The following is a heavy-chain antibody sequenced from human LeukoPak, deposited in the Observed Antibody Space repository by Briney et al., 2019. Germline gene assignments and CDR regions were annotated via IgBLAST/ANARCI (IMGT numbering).Heavy chain of an antibody. J-gene: IGHJ5*02. D-gene: IGHD6-13*01. CDR3: ARGVPAAGSIRFDP. CDR1: GGSISSSSYY. Sequence: SETLSLTCSVSGGSISSSSYYWGWIRQPPGKGLEWIGSIYYSRSTYYNPSLKSRVTISVDKSKNQFSLILNSVTAADTAVYYCARGVPAAGSIRFDPWGQGTLVTVSS. V-gene: IGHV4-39*07. CDR2: IYYSRST.